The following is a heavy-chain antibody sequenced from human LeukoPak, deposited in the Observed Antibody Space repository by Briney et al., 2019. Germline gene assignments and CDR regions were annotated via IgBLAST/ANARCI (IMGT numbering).Heavy chain of an antibody. V-gene: IGHV4-34*01. J-gene: IGHJ5*02. CDR1: GGSFSGYY. D-gene: IGHD3-10*01. CDR2: INHSGST. CDR3: ARPGLRDLNWFDP. Sequence: NPSETLSLTCAVYGGSFSGYYWSWIRQPPGKGLEWIGEINHSGSTNYNPSLKSQVTISVDTSKNQFSLKLSSVTAADTAVYYCARPGLRDLNWFDPWGQGTLVTVSS.